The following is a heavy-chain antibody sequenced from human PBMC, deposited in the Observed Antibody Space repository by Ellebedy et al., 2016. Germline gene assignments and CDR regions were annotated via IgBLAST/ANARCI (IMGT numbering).Heavy chain of an antibody. J-gene: IGHJ6*03. D-gene: IGHD6-6*01. V-gene: IGHV1-2*02. CDR2: INPNSGGT. Sequence: ASVKVSXKASGYTFTGYYMHWVRQAPGQGLEWMGWINPNSGGTNYAQKFQGRVTMTRDTSISTAYMELSRLRSDDTAVYYCARREIAARSYYYYYMDVWGKGTTVTVSS. CDR3: ARREIAARSYYYYYMDV. CDR1: GYTFTGYY.